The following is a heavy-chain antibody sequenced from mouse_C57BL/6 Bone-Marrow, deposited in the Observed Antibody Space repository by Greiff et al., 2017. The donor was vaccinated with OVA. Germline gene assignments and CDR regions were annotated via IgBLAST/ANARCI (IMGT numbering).Heavy chain of an antibody. Sequence: QVQLQQSGPELVKPGASVKISCKASGYAFSSSWMNWVKQRPGKGLEWIGRIYPGDGDTNYNGKFKGKATLTADKSSSTAYMQLSSLTSEDSAVYFCARGTGAGVGNYFDYWGQGTTLTVSS. CDR3: ARGTGAGVGNYFDY. D-gene: IGHD4-1*01. CDR2: IYPGDGDT. CDR1: GYAFSSSW. V-gene: IGHV1-82*01. J-gene: IGHJ2*01.